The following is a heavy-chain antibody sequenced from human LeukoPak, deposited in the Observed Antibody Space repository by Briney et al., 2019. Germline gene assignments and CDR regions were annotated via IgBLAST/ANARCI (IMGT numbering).Heavy chain of an antibody. CDR2: IYSGGST. J-gene: IGHJ4*02. D-gene: IGHD3-22*01. V-gene: IGHV3-53*01. Sequence: GGSLRLSCAASGFTVSSNYMSWVRQAPGKGLEWVSVIYSGGSTYYADSVKGRFTISRDNSKNTLYLQMNSLRAEDTAVYYCARGDYYDSSGYPTVDYWGQGTLVIVSS. CDR1: GFTVSSNY. CDR3: ARGDYYDSSGYPTVDY.